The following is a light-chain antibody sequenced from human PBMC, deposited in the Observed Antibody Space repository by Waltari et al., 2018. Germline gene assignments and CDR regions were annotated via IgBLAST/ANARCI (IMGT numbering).Light chain of an antibody. CDR2: KAN. CDR1: SGPLPSLSY. Sequence: QTLVTQEPSLSVSPGGPVTFTCALCSGPLPSLSYARWYQQSPGQTPRTLVYKANIRSSGVPDRFSGSVLGNKAVLIITGAQAEDESTYYCLLYMGSGIWVFGGGTKLTVL. CDR3: LLYMGSGIWV. J-gene: IGLJ3*02. V-gene: IGLV8-61*01.